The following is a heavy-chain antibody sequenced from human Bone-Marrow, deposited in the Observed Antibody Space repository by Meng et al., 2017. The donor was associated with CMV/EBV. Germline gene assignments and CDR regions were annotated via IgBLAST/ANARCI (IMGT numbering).Heavy chain of an antibody. J-gene: IGHJ4*02. V-gene: IGHV3-30-3*01. D-gene: IGHD2-2*01. CDR2: ISYDGSNK. CDR1: GFTFSSYA. Sequence: GGSLRLSCAASGFTFSSYAMHWVRQAPGKGLEWVAVISYDGSNKYYADSVKGRFTISRDNSKNTLYLQMNSLRAEDTAVYYCGQSSTSQGPFDYWGQGTLVNVAS. CDR3: GQSSTSQGPFDY.